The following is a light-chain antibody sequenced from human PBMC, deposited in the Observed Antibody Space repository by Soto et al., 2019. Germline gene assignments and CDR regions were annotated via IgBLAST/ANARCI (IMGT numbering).Light chain of an antibody. CDR2: EVS. V-gene: IGLV2-8*01. CDR1: SSDVGGYNY. J-gene: IGLJ1*01. CDR3: SSYSGTNYHEV. Sequence: QSALTQPPSASGSFGQSVTISCTGTSSDVGGYNYVSWYQQHPGKAPKLMIDEVSERPSGVPDRFSGSKSGNTASLTVSGLQADDEADYYCSSYSGTNYHEVFGTGTKLTVL.